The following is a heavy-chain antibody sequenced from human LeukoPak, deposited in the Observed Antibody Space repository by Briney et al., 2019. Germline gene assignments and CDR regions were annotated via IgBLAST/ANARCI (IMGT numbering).Heavy chain of an antibody. J-gene: IGHJ6*03. CDR1: GGSISSSSYY. CDR3: ARGLRWQYYYYYMDV. V-gene: IGHV4-39*07. Sequence: SETLSLTCTVSGGSISSSSYYWGWIRQPPGKGLECIGSISYRGSTYYNPSLKSRVTISVDTSKNQFSLKLSSVTAADTAVYYCARGLRWQYYYYYMDVWGKGTTVTISS. D-gene: IGHD4-23*01. CDR2: ISYRGST.